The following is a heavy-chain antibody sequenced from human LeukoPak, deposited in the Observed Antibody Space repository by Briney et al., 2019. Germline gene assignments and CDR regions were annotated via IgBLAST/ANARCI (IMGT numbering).Heavy chain of an antibody. J-gene: IGHJ4*02. CDR2: IRNDGSIE. V-gene: IGHV3-30*02. CDR3: ARDSGFSGTQRGEY. CDR1: GFTFSRYG. D-gene: IGHD3/OR15-3a*01. Sequence: GGSLRLSCAASGFTFSRYGMHWVRQAPGKGLEWVTFIRNDGSIEYYADSVKGRFTISRDNSKNTLYLQMNSLRAEDTALYYCARDSGFSGTQRGEYWGQGTLVTVSS.